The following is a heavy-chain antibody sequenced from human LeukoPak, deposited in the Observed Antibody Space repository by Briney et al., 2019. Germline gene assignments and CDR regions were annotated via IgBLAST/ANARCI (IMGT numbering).Heavy chain of an antibody. CDR3: AKDRLYCSGGGCYSFDY. V-gene: IGHV3-23*01. J-gene: IGHJ4*02. CDR1: GFTFSSYA. Sequence: GGSLRLSCAASGFTFSSYAMSWVRQAPGKGLEWVSAISGSGGSTYYADSVKGRFTISRDNSKNTLYLQMNSLRAEDTAVYYCAKDRLYCSGGGCYSFDYWGQGTLVTVSS. CDR2: ISGSGGST. D-gene: IGHD2-15*01.